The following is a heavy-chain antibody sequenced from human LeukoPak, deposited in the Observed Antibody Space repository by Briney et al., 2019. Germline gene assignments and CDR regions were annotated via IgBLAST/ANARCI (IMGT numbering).Heavy chain of an antibody. V-gene: IGHV3-23*01. Sequence: GGSLRLSCAASGFTVSSNYMSWVRQAPGKGLEWVPAISGSGGSTYYADSVKGRFTISRDNSKNTLYLQMNSLRAEDTAVYYCARGRYGGYFDCWGQGTLVTVSS. CDR1: GFTVSSNY. D-gene: IGHD4-23*01. J-gene: IGHJ4*02. CDR2: ISGSGGST. CDR3: ARGRYGGYFDC.